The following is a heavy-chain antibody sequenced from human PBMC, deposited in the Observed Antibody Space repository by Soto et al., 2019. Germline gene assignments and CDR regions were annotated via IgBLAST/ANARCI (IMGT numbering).Heavy chain of an antibody. D-gene: IGHD3-10*01. CDR3: AHSRGGVLLWFGELLSGWFDP. CDR2: IYWDDDK. CDR1: GFSLSTSGVG. V-gene: IGHV2-5*02. Sequence: QITLKESGPPLVKPTQTLTLTCTFSGFSLSTSGVGVGWIRQPPGKALEWLALIYWDDDKRYSPSLKSRLTITKDTSKDQVVLTTTNMDPVATAKSYSAHSRGGVLLWFGELLSGWFDPWGQGTLVTVSS. J-gene: IGHJ5*02.